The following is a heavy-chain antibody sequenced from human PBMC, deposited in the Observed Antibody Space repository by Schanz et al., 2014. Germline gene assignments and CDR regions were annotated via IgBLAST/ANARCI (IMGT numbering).Heavy chain of an antibody. Sequence: VHLLESGGGLVQPGGSLRLSCAASGFVFGDYYMTWIRQAPGKGLEWLSYISDSGTYTNYADSVKGRFTISRDNAKSSLYLQINSLRVEDTAVYYCAASSGWHPSTDYWGQGTLVTVSS. D-gene: IGHD6-19*01. CDR2: ISDSGTYT. CDR3: AASSGWHPSTDY. V-gene: IGHV3-11*03. J-gene: IGHJ4*02. CDR1: GFVFGDYY.